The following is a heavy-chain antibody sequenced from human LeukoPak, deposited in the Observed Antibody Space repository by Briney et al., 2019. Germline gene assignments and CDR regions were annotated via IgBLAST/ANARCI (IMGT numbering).Heavy chain of an antibody. Sequence: SETLSLTCTVSGGSISSGGYYWSWIRQHPGKGLEWIGYIYYSGSTYYNPSLKSRVTISVDTSKNQFSLKLSSVTAADTAVYYCASSGQVGWHFDYWGQGTLVTVSS. V-gene: IGHV4-31*03. J-gene: IGHJ4*02. CDR1: GGSISSGGYY. D-gene: IGHD5-12*01. CDR2: IYYSGST. CDR3: ASSGQVGWHFDY.